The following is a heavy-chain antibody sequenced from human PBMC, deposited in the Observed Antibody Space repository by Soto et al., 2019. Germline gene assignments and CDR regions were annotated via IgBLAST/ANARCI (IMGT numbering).Heavy chain of an antibody. D-gene: IGHD3-22*01. J-gene: IGHJ4*02. CDR3: ARAGELYDSGGYHPIHFDY. V-gene: IGHV1-69*06. Sequence: SVKVSCKASGGTFSSYAISWVRQAPGQGHEWMGGIIPIFGTANYAQKFQGRVTITADKSTSTAYMELSSLRSEDTAVYYCARAGELYDSGGYHPIHFDYWGQGXLVTVYS. CDR2: IIPIFGTA. CDR1: GGTFSSYA.